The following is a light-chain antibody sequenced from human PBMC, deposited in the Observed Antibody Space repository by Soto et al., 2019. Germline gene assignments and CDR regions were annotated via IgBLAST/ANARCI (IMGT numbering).Light chain of an antibody. CDR2: EVS. Sequence: QSALAQPASVAGSPGQSITISCTGTSSDVGAYNYVSWYQHHPGKAPKLMIYEVSSRPSGVSNRFSGSKSGNTASLIISGLQAEDEADYYCSSYTSSSTSVFGTGTKVTVL. CDR3: SSYTSSSTSV. CDR1: SSDVGAYNY. V-gene: IGLV2-14*01. J-gene: IGLJ1*01.